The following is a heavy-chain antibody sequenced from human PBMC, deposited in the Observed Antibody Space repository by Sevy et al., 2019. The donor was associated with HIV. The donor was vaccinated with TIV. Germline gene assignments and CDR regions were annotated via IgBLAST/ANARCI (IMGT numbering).Heavy chain of an antibody. CDR2: FYYSRST. D-gene: IGHD4-4*01. CDR3: ARAYSEYYYGMDV. J-gene: IGHJ6*02. CDR1: GDSISGYY. V-gene: IGHV4-59*01. Sequence: SETLSLTCTVSGDSISGYYWSWIRQPPGKGLEWIGYFYYSRSTNYNPSLKSRVTISVDTSKNQVSLKLSSVTTADTAVYYCARAYSEYYYGMDVWGQGTTVTVSS.